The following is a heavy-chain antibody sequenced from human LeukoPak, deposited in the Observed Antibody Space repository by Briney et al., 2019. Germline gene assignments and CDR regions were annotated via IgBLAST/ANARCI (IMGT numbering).Heavy chain of an antibody. D-gene: IGHD6-13*01. CDR3: ARDLAAAGTSYFDY. Sequence: SETLSLTCAVYGGSFSGYYWSWIRQPPGKGLEWIGYIYYSGSTNYNPSLKSRVTISVDTSKNQFSLKLSSVTAADTAVYYCARDLAAAGTSYFDYWGQGTLVTVSS. V-gene: IGHV4-59*01. CDR2: IYYSGST. J-gene: IGHJ4*02. CDR1: GGSFSGYY.